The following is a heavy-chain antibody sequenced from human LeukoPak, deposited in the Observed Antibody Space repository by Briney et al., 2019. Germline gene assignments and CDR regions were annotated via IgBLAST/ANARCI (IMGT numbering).Heavy chain of an antibody. CDR2: ISSSSSYI. V-gene: IGHV3-21*01. CDR1: GFTFSSYS. D-gene: IGHD3-3*01. Sequence: GGSLRLSCAASGFTFSSYSMNWVRQAPGKGLEWVSSISSSSSYIYYADSVKGRFTICRDNAKNSLYLQMNSLRAEDTAVYYCARDHYDFWSGYYNGYGYWGQGTLVTVSS. CDR3: ARDHYDFWSGYYNGYGY. J-gene: IGHJ4*02.